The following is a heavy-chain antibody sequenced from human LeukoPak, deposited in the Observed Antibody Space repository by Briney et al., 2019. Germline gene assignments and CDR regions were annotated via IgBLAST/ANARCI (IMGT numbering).Heavy chain of an antibody. Sequence: ASVKVSCKASGYTLTDYYIHWVRQRQAPGQGLEWMGRINPNSGGTNYAQKFQGRVTMTRDTSISTAYMELSSLSSDDTAVYFCARRVGSSSGYSFDYWGQGTLVTVSS. CDR3: ARRVGSSSGYSFDY. V-gene: IGHV1-2*06. CDR2: INPNSGGT. CDR1: GYTLTDYY. D-gene: IGHD5-12*01. J-gene: IGHJ4*02.